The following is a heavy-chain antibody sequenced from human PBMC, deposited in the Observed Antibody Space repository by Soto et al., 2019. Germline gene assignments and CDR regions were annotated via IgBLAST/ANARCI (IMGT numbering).Heavy chain of an antibody. CDR2: IYYSGST. D-gene: IGHD3-3*01. J-gene: IGHJ5*02. CDR3: ARGVEWQLDFNWFDP. CDR1: GGSISSYY. V-gene: IGHV4-59*01. Sequence: SETLSLTCTVSGGSISSYYWSWIRQPPGKGLEWIGYIYYSGSTNYNPSLKSRVTISVDTSKNQFSLKLSSVTAADTAVYCCARGVEWQLDFNWFDPWGQGTLVTVSS.